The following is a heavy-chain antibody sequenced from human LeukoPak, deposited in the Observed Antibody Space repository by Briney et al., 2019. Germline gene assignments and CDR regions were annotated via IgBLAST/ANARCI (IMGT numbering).Heavy chain of an antibody. V-gene: IGHV3-30*02. D-gene: IGHD3-3*01. Sequence: GGSLSLSCAASGFTFSTYAMHWVRQAPGKGLEWVAFMRYDGNFEDYVDSVKGRFTISRDNSKKTLYLQMKSLGPEDTAVYYCTKRGATGYDFSFDTWGQGTLVIVSS. CDR1: GFTFSTYA. CDR2: MRYDGNFE. CDR3: TKRGATGYDFSFDT. J-gene: IGHJ4*02.